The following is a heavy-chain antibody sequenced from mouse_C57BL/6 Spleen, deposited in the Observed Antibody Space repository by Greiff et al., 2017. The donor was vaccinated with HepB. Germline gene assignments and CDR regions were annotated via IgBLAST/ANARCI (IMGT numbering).Heavy chain of an antibody. D-gene: IGHD1-1*01. Sequence: EVKLEESGGGLVQPGGSLKLSCAASGFTFSDYGMAWVRQAPRKGPEWVAFISNLAYSIYYADTVTGRFTISRENAKNTLYLEMSSLRSEDTAMYYCARLRLTTVVAPSWYFDVWGTGTTVTVSS. CDR1: GFTFSDYG. V-gene: IGHV5-15*04. J-gene: IGHJ1*03. CDR2: ISNLAYSI. CDR3: ARLRLTTVVAPSWYFDV.